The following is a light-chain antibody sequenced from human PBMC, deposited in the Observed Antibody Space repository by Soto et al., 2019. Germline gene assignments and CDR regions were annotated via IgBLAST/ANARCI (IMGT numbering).Light chain of an antibody. CDR3: LSFDSSLSVV. CDR2: NND. V-gene: IGLV1-44*01. J-gene: IGLJ2*01. Sequence: QSMLTQPPSASGTPGQRVTISCSGSSSNIGANPINWYQQLPGTAPKLLIYNNDQRPSGVPDRFSASKSGTSASLAISGLQSEDEADYYCLSFDSSLSVVFGGGTKLTVL. CDR1: SSNIGANP.